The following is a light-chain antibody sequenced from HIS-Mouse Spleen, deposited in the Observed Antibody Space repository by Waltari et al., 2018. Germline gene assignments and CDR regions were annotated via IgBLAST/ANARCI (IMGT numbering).Light chain of an antibody. J-gene: IGLJ2*01. V-gene: IGLV2-23*01. CDR3: CSYAGSSTLV. CDR2: EGS. CDR1: SSDAGSYNL. Sequence: QSALTQPASVSGSPGQSITIPCPGTSSDAGSYNLVSWYQQHPGKAPKLMIYEGSKRPSGVSNRFSGSKSGNTASLTISGLQAEDEADYYCCSYAGSSTLVFGGGTKLTVL.